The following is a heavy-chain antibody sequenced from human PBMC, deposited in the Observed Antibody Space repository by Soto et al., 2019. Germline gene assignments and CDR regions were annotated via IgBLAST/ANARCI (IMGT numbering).Heavy chain of an antibody. J-gene: IGHJ4*02. CDR3: AKGAAYSSALLDF. CDR1: GFTFSSYG. CDR2: ISYDGSNK. D-gene: IGHD6-25*01. Sequence: QVQLVESGGGVVQPGRSLRLSCAASGFTFSSYGMHWVRQAPGKGLEWVAVISYDGSNKYYADSVKGRFTISRDNSKNTLYLQKNSVRAEDTAVYYCAKGAAYSSALLDFWGQGTLVTVSS. V-gene: IGHV3-30*18.